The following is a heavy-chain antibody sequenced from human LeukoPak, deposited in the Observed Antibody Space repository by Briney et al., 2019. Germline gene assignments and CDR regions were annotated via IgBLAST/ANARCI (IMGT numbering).Heavy chain of an antibody. V-gene: IGHV1-18*01. D-gene: IGHD3-10*01. CDR2: IGTYYGDT. CDR1: GYTFTSYG. Sequence: APGKLSCTPSGYTFTSYGFSWVRQSPGHGLGWRGGIGTYYGDTNYEQKLQDRVTMTTDTSTSTAYMELTSLRSDDTAVYYCARVYSTNCCGSGDRPFQFDYWGQGAVVTVSS. CDR3: ARVYSTNCCGSGDRPFQFDY. J-gene: IGHJ4*02.